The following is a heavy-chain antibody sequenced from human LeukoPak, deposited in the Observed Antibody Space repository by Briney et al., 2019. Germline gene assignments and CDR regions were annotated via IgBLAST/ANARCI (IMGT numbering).Heavy chain of an antibody. V-gene: IGHV3-69-1*02. J-gene: IGHJ3*01. Sequence: GGSLRLSCAASGFTFSAYNVNWVPRAPGKGLEWVSCINSGGLIYYTASVKGRFTISRDNARNSLFLQMNSLTVEDTAVYYCTREGRGALDDAFDVWGPGTMVTVSS. CDR3: TREGRGALDDAFDV. CDR1: GFTFSAYN. D-gene: IGHD1-1*01. CDR2: INSGGLI.